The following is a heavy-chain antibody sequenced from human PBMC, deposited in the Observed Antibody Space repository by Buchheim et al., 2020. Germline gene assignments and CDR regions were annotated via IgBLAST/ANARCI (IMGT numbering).Heavy chain of an antibody. CDR1: GGSISSGGYY. J-gene: IGHJ6*02. CDR3: ARGGNYDILTGYYTGVPYYYYGMDV. CDR2: IYYSGGT. Sequence: QVQLQESGPGLVKPSQTLSLTCTVSGGSISSGGYYWSWIRQHPGKGLEWIGYIYYSGGTYYNPSLKSRVTISVDTSKNQFSLKLSSVTAADTAVYYCARGGNYDILTGYYTGVPYYYYGMDVWGQGTT. V-gene: IGHV4-31*03. D-gene: IGHD3-9*01.